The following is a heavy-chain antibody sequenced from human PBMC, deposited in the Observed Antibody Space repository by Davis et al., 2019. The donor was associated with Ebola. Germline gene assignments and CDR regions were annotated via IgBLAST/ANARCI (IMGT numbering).Heavy chain of an antibody. CDR1: GFTFSSYA. V-gene: IGHV3-23*01. CDR3: ARDRPVTTVLYYYYGMDV. J-gene: IGHJ6*02. Sequence: GESLKISCAASGFTFSSYAMSWVRQAPGKGLEWVSAISGSGGSTYYADSVKGRFTISRDNSKNTLYLQMNSLRADDTAVYYCARDRPVTTVLYYYYGMDVWGQGTTVTVSS. CDR2: ISGSGGST. D-gene: IGHD4-17*01.